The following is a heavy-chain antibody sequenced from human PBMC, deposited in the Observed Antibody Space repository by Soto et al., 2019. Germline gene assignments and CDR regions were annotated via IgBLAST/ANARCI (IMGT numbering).Heavy chain of an antibody. Sequence: SETLSLTCTVSGVSITTTSYYWGWIRQPPGKGLEWIGSVYFSGTTYYNPSLKRRATISVDTSKNHYALRLMAVTAADTGIDLCGRHGSYWGQGTLVTVSS. CDR1: GVSITTTSYY. CDR3: GRHGSY. D-gene: IGHD6-25*01. V-gene: IGHV4-39*02. CDR2: VYFSGTT. J-gene: IGHJ4*02.